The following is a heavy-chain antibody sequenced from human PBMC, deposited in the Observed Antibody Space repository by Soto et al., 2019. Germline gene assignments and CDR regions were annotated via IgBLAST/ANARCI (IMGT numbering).Heavy chain of an antibody. CDR1: GYTFTSYY. Sequence: GASVKVCCKASGYTFTSYYMHWVRQAPGQGLEWMGIINPSGGSTSYAQKFQGRVTMTRDTSTSTVYMELSSLRSEDTAVYYCCLTTDYYYYGMDVWGQGTTVTVSS. J-gene: IGHJ6*02. CDR2: INPSGGST. V-gene: IGHV1-46*01. CDR3: CLTTDYYYYGMDV. D-gene: IGHD4-4*01.